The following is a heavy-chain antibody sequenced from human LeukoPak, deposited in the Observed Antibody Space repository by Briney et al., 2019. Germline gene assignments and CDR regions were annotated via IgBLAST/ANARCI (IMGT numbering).Heavy chain of an antibody. CDR2: TYYRSKWYN. D-gene: IGHD3-22*01. Sequence: SQTLSLTCAISGDSVSSNSAAWSWIRQSPSRGLEWLGRTYYRSKWYNDYAVSVKSRITINPDTSKNQFSLQLNSVTPEDTAVYYCARERGGFTMMGPGKNAFDIWGQGTMVTVSS. CDR1: GDSVSSNSAA. CDR3: ARERGGFTMMGPGKNAFDI. J-gene: IGHJ3*02. V-gene: IGHV6-1*01.